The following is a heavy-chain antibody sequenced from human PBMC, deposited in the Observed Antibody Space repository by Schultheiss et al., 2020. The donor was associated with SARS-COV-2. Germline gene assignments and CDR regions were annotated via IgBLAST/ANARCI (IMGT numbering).Heavy chain of an antibody. CDR2: IWYDGSNK. V-gene: IGHV3-30*02. J-gene: IGHJ4*02. CDR1: GFTFSDYY. D-gene: IGHD5-18*01. CDR3: AKDRDTAMAVDY. Sequence: GGSLRLSCAASGFTFSDYYMSWIRQAPGKGLEWVAVIWYDGSNKYYADSVKGRFTISRDNSKNTLYLQMNSLRAEDTAVYYCAKDRDTAMAVDYWGQGTLVTVSS.